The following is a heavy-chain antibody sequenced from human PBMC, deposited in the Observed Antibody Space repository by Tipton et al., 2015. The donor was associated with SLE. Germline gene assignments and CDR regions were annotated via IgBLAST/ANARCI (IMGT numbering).Heavy chain of an antibody. J-gene: IGHJ4*02. D-gene: IGHD6-19*01. Sequence: GLVKPSETLSLTCTVSGYSISSGYYWGWIRQPPGKGLEWIGSIYHSGSTYYNPSLKSRVTISVDTPKNQFSLKLSSVTAADTAVYYCAAVSSALWDFGYWGQGTLVTVSP. CDR3: AAVSSALWDFGY. CDR1: GYSISSGYY. CDR2: IYHSGST. V-gene: IGHV4-38-2*02.